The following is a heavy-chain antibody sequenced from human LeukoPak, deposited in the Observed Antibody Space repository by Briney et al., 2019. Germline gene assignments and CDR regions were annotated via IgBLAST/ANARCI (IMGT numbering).Heavy chain of an antibody. D-gene: IGHD6-13*01. CDR1: GYTFTGYY. CDR2: INPNSGGT. J-gene: IGHJ4*02. V-gene: IGHV1-2*04. CDR3: ARLAPGYSSSWFDY. Sequence: GASVKVSCKASGYTFTGYYMHWVRQAPGQGLEWMGWINPNSGGTNYAQKFQGWVTMTRDTSISTAYMELSRLRSDDTAVYYCARLAPGYSSSWFDYWGQGTLVTVSS.